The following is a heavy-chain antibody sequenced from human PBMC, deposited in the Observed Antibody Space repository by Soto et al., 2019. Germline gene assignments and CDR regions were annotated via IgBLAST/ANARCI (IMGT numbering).Heavy chain of an antibody. CDR1: GDSVSSNSAA. Sequence: PSQTLSLTCAISGDSVSSNSAAWNWIRQSPSRGLEWLGRTYYRSKWYNDYAVSVKSRITINPDTSKNQFSLQLNSVTPEDTAVYYCARELDSSGYYYNDAFDIRAQGTTVTGSS. CDR3: ARELDSSGYYYNDAFDI. V-gene: IGHV6-1*01. CDR2: TYYRSKWYN. J-gene: IGHJ3*02. D-gene: IGHD3-22*01.